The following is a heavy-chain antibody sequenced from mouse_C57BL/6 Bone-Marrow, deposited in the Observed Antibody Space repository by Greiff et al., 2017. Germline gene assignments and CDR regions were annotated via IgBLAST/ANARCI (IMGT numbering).Heavy chain of an antibody. V-gene: IGHV5-15*01. J-gene: IGHJ1*03. CDR1: GFTFSDCG. CDR3: ARDGLWLKYFDV. CDR2: ISNFAYSI. D-gene: IGHD2-2*01. Sequence: EVKVVESGGGLVQPGGSLKLSCAASGFTFSDCGMAWVRQAPRKGPEWVAFISNFAYSIYYADTVTGRFTISRENAKNTLNMERSSLESEDTAMYYSARDGLWLKYFDVWGTGTSVTVSS.